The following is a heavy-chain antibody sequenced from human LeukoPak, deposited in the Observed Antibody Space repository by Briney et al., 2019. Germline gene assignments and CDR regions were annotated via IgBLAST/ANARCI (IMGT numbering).Heavy chain of an antibody. V-gene: IGHV1-46*01. CDR1: GYTFTSNY. CDR3: ARDQEGFDY. J-gene: IGHJ4*02. Sequence: ASVKVSCKASGYTFTSNYIHWVRQAPGQGLEWMGMIYPRDGSTSYAQEFQGRVTVTRDTSTSTVHMELSGLRSEDTAVYYCARDQEGFDYWGQGTLVTVSS. CDR2: IYPRDGST.